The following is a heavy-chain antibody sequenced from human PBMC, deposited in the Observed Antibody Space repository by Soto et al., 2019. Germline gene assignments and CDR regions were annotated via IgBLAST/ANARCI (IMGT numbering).Heavy chain of an antibody. J-gene: IGHJ3*02. CDR3: TTVVTPSDAFDI. D-gene: IGHD2-21*02. V-gene: IGHV3-73*01. Sequence: PGGSLRLSCAASGFTFSGSAMHWVRQASGKGLEWVGRIRSKANSYATAYAASVKGRFTISRDDSKNTAYLQMNSLKTEDTAVYYCTTVVTPSDAFDIWGQGTMVTVSS. CDR1: GFTFSGSA. CDR2: IRSKANSYAT.